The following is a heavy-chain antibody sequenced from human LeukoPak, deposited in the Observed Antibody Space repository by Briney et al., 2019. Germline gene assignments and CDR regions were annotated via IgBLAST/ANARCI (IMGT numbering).Heavy chain of an antibody. CDR1: GFTVSSNY. J-gene: IGHJ4*02. Sequence: PGGSLRLSCAASGFTVSSNYMNWVRQAPGKGLEWVSVIYSGGSTYYSDSVKGRFTISRDNSKNTVYLQMNSLRAEDTAVYYCARPSGYSYGPFDYWGQGTLVTVSS. V-gene: IGHV3-53*01. D-gene: IGHD5-18*01. CDR3: ARPSGYSYGPFDY. CDR2: IYSGGST.